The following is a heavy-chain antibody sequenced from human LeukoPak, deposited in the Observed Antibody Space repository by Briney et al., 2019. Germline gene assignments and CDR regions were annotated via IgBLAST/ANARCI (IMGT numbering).Heavy chain of an antibody. J-gene: IGHJ3*02. V-gene: IGHV3-74*01. Sequence: GGSLRLSCAASGFTFSSYWMHWVRQAPGKGLVWVSRISSDGSRISYADSVKGRFTLSRDDAKKTLDLQMNSLRAEDTAVYFCARDNGRNGFDIWGQGTMVTVSS. CDR2: ISSDGSRI. CDR3: ARDNGRNGFDI. CDR1: GFTFSSYW.